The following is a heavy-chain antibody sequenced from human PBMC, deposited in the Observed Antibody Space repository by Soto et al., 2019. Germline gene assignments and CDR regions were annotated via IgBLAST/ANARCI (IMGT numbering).Heavy chain of an antibody. CDR1: GFTFSSYA. J-gene: IGHJ5*02. D-gene: IGHD6-13*01. Sequence: GGSLRLSCAASGFTFSSYAMNWVRQSPGKGLEWVSLISGSADRTYYTDSVKGRFTISRDNSMNTLYLQMSSLRAEDTAVYYCARDPYSSSWEPWFDPWGQGTLVTVSS. CDR3: ARDPYSSSWEPWFDP. V-gene: IGHV3-23*01. CDR2: ISGSADRT.